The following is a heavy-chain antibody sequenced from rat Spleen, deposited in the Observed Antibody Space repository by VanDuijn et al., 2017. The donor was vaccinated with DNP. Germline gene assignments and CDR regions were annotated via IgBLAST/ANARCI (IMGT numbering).Heavy chain of an antibody. D-gene: IGHD1-2*01. CDR2: ITYDGGNT. CDR1: GFTFSDYY. Sequence: EVQLVESGGGLVQPGRSLKLSCAVSGFTFSDYYMAWVRQTPTKGLEWVASITYDGGNTYYRDSVKGRFTISRDNAKNTLYLQMDSLRSEDTATYYCTTHGTIATISTGAMDVWGQGTSVTVSS. CDR3: TTHGTIATISTGAMDV. J-gene: IGHJ4*01. V-gene: IGHV5-20*01.